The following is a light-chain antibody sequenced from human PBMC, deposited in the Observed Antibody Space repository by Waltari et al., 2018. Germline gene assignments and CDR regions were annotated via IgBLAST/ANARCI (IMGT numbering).Light chain of an antibody. CDR2: EVS. CDR1: QSLLYSDGQTY. J-gene: IGKJ4*01. Sequence: DIVMTQTPLSLSVTPGQPASISCKSRQSLLYSDGQTYLYWYLQKPGQSPQLLIYEVSKRPSGVPDRFSGSKSGNTASLTVSGLQAEDEGDYYCSSYAGRNTLFGGGTK. V-gene: IGKV2-29*02. CDR3: SSYAGRNTL.